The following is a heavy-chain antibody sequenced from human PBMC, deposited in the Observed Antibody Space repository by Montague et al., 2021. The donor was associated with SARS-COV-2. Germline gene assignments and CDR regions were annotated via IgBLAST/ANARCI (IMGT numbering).Heavy chain of an antibody. CDR2: NYTSGST. Sequence: TLSLTCTVSGGFISSGSYNWIWIRQPAGKGLEWFVRNYTSGSTNYNPSLKSRVTISVDTSKNQFSLKLSSVTAAATAVYDCAGVGGGTMVRGVIPAYYSYGMDVWGQGTTVTVSS. D-gene: IGHD3-10*01. V-gene: IGHV4-61*02. J-gene: IGHJ6*02. CDR3: AGVGGGTMVRGVIPAYYSYGMDV. CDR1: GGFISSGSYN.